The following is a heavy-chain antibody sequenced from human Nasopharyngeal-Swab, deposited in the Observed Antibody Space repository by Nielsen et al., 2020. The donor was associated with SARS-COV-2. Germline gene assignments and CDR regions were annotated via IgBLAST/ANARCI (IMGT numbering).Heavy chain of an antibody. CDR2: IYPGDSDT. D-gene: IGHD6-13*01. Sequence: GESLKISCTGSGFTFSTYWIAWVRQMPGKGLEWMGIIYPGDSDTRYSPSFQGQVTISADKSISTAYLQWSSLKASDAAMYYCARQPTAAAAMDVWGQGTTVTVSS. CDR3: ARQPTAAAAMDV. J-gene: IGHJ6*02. V-gene: IGHV5-51*01. CDR1: GFTFSTYW.